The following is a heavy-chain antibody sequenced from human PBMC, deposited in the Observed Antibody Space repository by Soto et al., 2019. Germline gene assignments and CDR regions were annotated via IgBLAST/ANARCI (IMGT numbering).Heavy chain of an antibody. CDR2: IIPIFGTV. D-gene: IGHD5-12*01. CDR3: ARGNHRWLQLWYFDL. J-gene: IGHJ2*01. V-gene: IGHV1-69*12. Sequence: QVQLVQSGAEVKKPGSSVKVSCKASGGTFSNYPISWVRQAPGQGLEWMGGIIPIFGTVNYAEKFQGRVTITADECTSTAHMELSSLRSEDTAVYYCARGNHRWLQLWYFDLWGRGTLVTVSS. CDR1: GGTFSNYP.